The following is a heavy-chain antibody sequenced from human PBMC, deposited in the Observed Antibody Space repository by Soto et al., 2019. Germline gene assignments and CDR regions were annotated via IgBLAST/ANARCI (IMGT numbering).Heavy chain of an antibody. Sequence: QLHLVQSGAVVKKPGASVTVSCSASGYPVTAYYMHWVRQAPGRGLEWMGGIIPIFETTHYAQKFQGRLTITADDSSTTAYMELPRLTSADTAVYYCARANWNGSFDFWGQGTPVTVPS. CDR3: ARANWNGSFDF. D-gene: IGHD1-1*01. CDR1: GYPVTAYY. J-gene: IGHJ4*02. V-gene: IGHV1-69*13. CDR2: IIPIFETT.